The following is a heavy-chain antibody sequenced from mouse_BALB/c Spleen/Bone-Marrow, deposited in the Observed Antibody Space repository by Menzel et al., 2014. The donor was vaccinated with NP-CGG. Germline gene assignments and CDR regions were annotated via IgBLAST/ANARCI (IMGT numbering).Heavy chain of an antibody. Sequence: VQLQQSGAELAKPGASVKMSCKASGYSFTNSWMHWVKQRPGQGLEWIGYINPGTDYTEYDQKFKGKATLTADRSSSTAYMQLRGLTSEDSAVYDCANSRTGFHYWGQGTLVTVSA. J-gene: IGHJ3*01. CDR3: ANSRTGFHY. CDR1: GYSFTNSW. CDR2: INPGTDYT. V-gene: IGHV1-7*01. D-gene: IGHD4-1*01.